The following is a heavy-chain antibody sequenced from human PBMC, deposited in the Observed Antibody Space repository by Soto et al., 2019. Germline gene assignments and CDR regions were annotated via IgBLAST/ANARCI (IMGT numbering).Heavy chain of an antibody. CDR3: SREQRSARSRGAFDI. CDR2: ISGGSRTI. CDR1: GFTFSTYS. V-gene: IGHV3-48*02. J-gene: IGHJ3*02. Sequence: EVQLVESGGGLVQPGGSLRLSCAASGFTFSTYSMNWVRQAPGKGLEWVSYISGGSRTIYYADSVKGRFTISRDNAKNSLDLQRNGLIDGDTEVYYCSREQRSARSRGAFDIWGEGTMITVSS.